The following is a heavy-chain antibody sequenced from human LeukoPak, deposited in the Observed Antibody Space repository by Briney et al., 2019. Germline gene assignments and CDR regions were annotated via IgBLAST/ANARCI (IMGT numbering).Heavy chain of an antibody. J-gene: IGHJ3*02. V-gene: IGHV4-39*07. CDR1: GGSISSSSYY. D-gene: IGHD6-13*01. Sequence: PSETLSLTCTVSGGSISSSSYYWGWIRQLPGKGLEWIGSIYYSGSAYYNPSLKSRVTISVDTSKNQFSLKLSSVTAADTAVYYCASTIAAAGTGAFDIWGQGTMVTVSS. CDR2: IYYSGSA. CDR3: ASTIAAAGTGAFDI.